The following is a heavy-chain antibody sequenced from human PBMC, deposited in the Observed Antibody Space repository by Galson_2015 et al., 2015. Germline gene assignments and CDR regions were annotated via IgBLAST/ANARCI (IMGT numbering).Heavy chain of an antibody. V-gene: IGHV1-2*06. Sequence: SVKVSCKASGYTFTGYYMHWVRQAPGQGLEWMGRISPNSGGTNYAQKFQGRVTMTRDTSISTAYMELSRLRSDDTAVYYCARGGYFDWLLQGWGQGTLVTVSS. CDR1: GYTFTGYY. CDR3: ARGGYFDWLLQG. CDR2: ISPNSGGT. J-gene: IGHJ4*02. D-gene: IGHD3-9*01.